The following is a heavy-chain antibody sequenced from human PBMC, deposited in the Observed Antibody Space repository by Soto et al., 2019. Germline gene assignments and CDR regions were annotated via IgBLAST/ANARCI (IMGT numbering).Heavy chain of an antibody. CDR3: ARQGRGYDYYFDY. J-gene: IGHJ4*02. CDR2: IYYSGST. CDR1: GGSISSSSYY. Sequence: SETLSLTCTVSGGSISSSSYYWGWIRQPPGKGLEWIGSIYYSGSTYYNPSLKSRVTISVDTSKNQFSLKLCSVTAADTAVYYCARQGRGYDYYFDYWGQGTLVTVSS. D-gene: IGHD5-12*01. V-gene: IGHV4-39*01.